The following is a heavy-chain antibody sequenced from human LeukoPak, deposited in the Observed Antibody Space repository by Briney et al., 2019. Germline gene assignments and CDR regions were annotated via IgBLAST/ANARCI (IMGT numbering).Heavy chain of an antibody. Sequence: PSETLSLTCGVSGGSITNTNYWTWVRQPPGKGLEWIGEVNLQGSTNYNPSLMGRVAIAVDTSENHISLQLTSVTAADTAVYYCARAGGGDKQQLVWYFDLWGRGTLVTVSS. V-gene: IGHV4-4*02. D-gene: IGHD6-13*01. CDR1: GGSITNTNY. J-gene: IGHJ2*01. CDR3: ARAGGGDKQQLVWYFDL. CDR2: VNLQGST.